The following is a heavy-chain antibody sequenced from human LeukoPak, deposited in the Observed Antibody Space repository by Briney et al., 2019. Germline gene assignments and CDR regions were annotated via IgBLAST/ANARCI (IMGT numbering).Heavy chain of an antibody. J-gene: IGHJ4*02. V-gene: IGHV4-61*02. D-gene: IGHD3-16*02. Sequence: SETLSLTCTVSGGSISSGSYYWSWIRQPAGKGLEWIGRIYTSGSTNYNPSLKSRVTISVDTSKNQFSLKLSSVTAADTAVYFCARFSSHYDYVWGSYRYDYWGQGALVTVSS. CDR1: GGSISSGSYY. CDR2: IYTSGST. CDR3: ARFSSHYDYVWGSYRYDY.